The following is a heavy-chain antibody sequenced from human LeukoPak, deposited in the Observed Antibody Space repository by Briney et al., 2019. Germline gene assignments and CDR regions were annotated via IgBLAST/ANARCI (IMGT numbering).Heavy chain of an antibody. Sequence: GRSLRLSCAASGFTVSSNYMSWVRQAPGKGLEWVSVIYSGGSTYYADSVKGRFTISRDNSKNTLYLQMNSLRAEDTAVYYCARDPPMVRGVIRFDPWGQGTLVTVSS. CDR2: IYSGGST. D-gene: IGHD3-10*01. J-gene: IGHJ5*02. CDR3: ARDPPMVRGVIRFDP. CDR1: GFTVSSNY. V-gene: IGHV3-53*01.